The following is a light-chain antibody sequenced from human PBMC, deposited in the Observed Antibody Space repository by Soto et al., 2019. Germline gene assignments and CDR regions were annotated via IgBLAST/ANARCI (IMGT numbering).Light chain of an antibody. CDR1: QAISNY. CDR2: GAK. V-gene: IGKV1-39*01. CDR3: QQCHATPLT. J-gene: IGKJ5*01. Sequence: DIQMTQSPSFLSASVGDRVTITGRASQAISNYLNWYQQKPGKAPNLLIFGAKTLQSGVTSRFSGSGYGTDFTLTITTLQPEDVGIYYCQQCHATPLTVGQGTRLEIK.